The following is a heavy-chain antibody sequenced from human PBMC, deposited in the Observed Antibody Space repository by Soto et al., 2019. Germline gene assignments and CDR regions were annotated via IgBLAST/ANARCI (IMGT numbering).Heavy chain of an antibody. Sequence: QVQLVESGGGVVQPGRSLRLSCAASGFTLSSYGMHWVRQAPGKGLEWVAVIWYDGDKKYYADSVKVRFTISRDESKNTVYLHMSSLRGEDTGVYYCARGSAGSESVVVVPAIDFYSFDTWCQGTLVSVSS. J-gene: IGHJ4*02. CDR2: IWYDGDKK. CDR1: GFTLSSYG. V-gene: IGHV3-33*01. D-gene: IGHD2-15*01. CDR3: ARGSAGSESVVVVPAIDFYSFDT.